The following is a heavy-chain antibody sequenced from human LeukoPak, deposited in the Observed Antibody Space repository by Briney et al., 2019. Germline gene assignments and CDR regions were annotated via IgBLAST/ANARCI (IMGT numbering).Heavy chain of an antibody. Sequence: GSSVKVSCKASGGTFSSYAISWVRQAPGPGLEWMGGIIPIFGTANYAQKFQGRVTITADESTNTAYMELSSLRSEDTAVYYCARDNSVGDNAWWFDPWGQGTLVTVSS. J-gene: IGHJ5*02. CDR1: GGTFSSYA. D-gene: IGHD1-26*01. CDR2: IIPIFGTA. V-gene: IGHV1-69*01. CDR3: ARDNSVGDNAWWFDP.